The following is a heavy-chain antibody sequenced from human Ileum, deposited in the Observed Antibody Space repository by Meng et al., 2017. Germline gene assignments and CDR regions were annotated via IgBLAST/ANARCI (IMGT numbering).Heavy chain of an antibody. CDR3: VSERRRSYFFDY. J-gene: IGHJ4*02. V-gene: IGHV4-30-4*01. CDR1: GGSITSGDYY. Sequence: QVQLQESGPGLVKPSQTLSLNCTVSGGSITSGDYYRSWIRQPPGKGLEWIGYIFYTGATYSNPSLKSRVTVSLDTSKSQFSLKLSSVTAADTAIYYCVSERRRSYFFDYWGQGTLVTVSS. CDR2: IFYTGAT.